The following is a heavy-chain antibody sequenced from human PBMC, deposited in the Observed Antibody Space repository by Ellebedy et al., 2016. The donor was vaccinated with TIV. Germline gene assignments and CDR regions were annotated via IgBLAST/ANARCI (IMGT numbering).Heavy chain of an antibody. Sequence: PGGSLRLSCAASGFTFSSYWMHWVRQAPGKGLVWVSRISTDGSSTTYADSVKGRFTISRDNAKNTLYLQMNSLRVEDTALYYCTRTGLLPTSYYGMDVWGQGTTVTVSS. CDR1: GFTFSSYW. V-gene: IGHV3-74*01. J-gene: IGHJ6*02. D-gene: IGHD2/OR15-2a*01. CDR2: ISTDGSST. CDR3: TRTGLLPTSYYGMDV.